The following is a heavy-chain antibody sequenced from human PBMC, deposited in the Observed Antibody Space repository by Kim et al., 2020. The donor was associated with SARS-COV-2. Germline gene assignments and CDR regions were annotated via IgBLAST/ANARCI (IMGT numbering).Heavy chain of an antibody. D-gene: IGHD6-25*01. V-gene: IGHV4-39*07. CDR3: ARGPAGGFDY. CDR1: GGSISSSSYY. Sequence: SETLSLTCTVSGGSISSSSYYWGWIRQPPGKGLEWIGSIYYSGSTYYNPSLKSRVTISVDTSKNQFSLKLSSVTAADTAVYYCARGPAGGFDYWGQGTV. CDR2: IYYSGST. J-gene: IGHJ4*02.